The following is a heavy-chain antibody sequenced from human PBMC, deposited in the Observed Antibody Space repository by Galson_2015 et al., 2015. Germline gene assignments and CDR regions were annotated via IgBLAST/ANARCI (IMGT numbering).Heavy chain of an antibody. CDR1: GFTFSSYG. D-gene: IGHD2-2*01. V-gene: IGHV3-33*01. CDR2: IWYDGSNK. Sequence: SLRLSCAASGFTFSSYGMHWVRQAPGKGLEWVAVIWYDGSNKYYADSVKGRFTISRDNSKNTLYLQMNSLRAEDTAVYYCARGGADIVVVPAAMAYWYFDLWGRGTLVTVSS. J-gene: IGHJ2*01. CDR3: ARGGADIVVVPAAMAYWYFDL.